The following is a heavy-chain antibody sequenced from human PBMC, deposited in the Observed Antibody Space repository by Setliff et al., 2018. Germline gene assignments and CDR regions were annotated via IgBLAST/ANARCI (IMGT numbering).Heavy chain of an antibody. CDR1: GFTFSSYA. J-gene: IGHJ4*02. CDR3: AKAIAPIVVVPAAMLEAY. Sequence: RLSCAASGFTFSSYAMSWVRQAPGKGLEWVSAISGSGGSTYYADSVKGRFTISRDNSKNTLYLQMNSLRAEDTAVYYCAKAIAPIVVVPAAMLEAYWGQGTLVT. V-gene: IGHV3-23*01. CDR2: ISGSGGST. D-gene: IGHD2-2*01.